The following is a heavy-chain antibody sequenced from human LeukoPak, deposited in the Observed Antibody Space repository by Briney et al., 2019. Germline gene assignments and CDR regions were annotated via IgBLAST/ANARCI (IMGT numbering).Heavy chain of an antibody. D-gene: IGHD4/OR15-4a*01. CDR1: GGSINNYY. CDR3: AKERANFGVAFDI. J-gene: IGHJ3*02. Sequence: SQTLSLTCTVSGGSINNYYWTWIRQPAGKGLEWIGRIYTTGSTDYNPSLKSRVTISVDTSKNHFSLNLSSVTAADTAVYYCAKERANFGVAFDIWGQGTMVVVSS. V-gene: IGHV4-61*02. CDR2: IYTTGST.